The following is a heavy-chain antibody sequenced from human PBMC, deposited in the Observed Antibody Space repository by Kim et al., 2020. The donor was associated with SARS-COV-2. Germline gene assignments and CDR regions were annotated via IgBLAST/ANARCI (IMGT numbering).Heavy chain of an antibody. CDR3: STDPSFGATNDALDS. D-gene: IGHD3-10*01. J-gene: IGHJ3*02. CDR2: IYTGHDTT. CDR1: GFPFTSIS. V-gene: IGHV3-23*03. Sequence: GGSLRLSCAASGFPFTSISMTWVRQAPGKGLEWVSLIYTGHDTTFYADSVKGRFTISRDKSKNTVYLQMNSLRVEDTAIYYCSTDPSFGATNDALDSWGQGTMATVSS.